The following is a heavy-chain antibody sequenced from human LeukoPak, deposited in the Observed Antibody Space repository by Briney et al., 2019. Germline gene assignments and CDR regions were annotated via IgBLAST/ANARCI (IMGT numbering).Heavy chain of an antibody. D-gene: IGHD5-18*01. CDR1: GYSFTSNW. CDR2: IYPGDSDT. J-gene: IGHJ4*02. Sequence: GESLKISCKGSGYSFTSNWIGWVRQMPGKGLEWMGIIYPGDSDTRYSPSFQGQVTISADKTISTAYLQWNSLKSSDTAMYYCARTPGYSYRLDYWGQGTLVTVSS. CDR3: ARTPGYSYRLDY. V-gene: IGHV5-51*01.